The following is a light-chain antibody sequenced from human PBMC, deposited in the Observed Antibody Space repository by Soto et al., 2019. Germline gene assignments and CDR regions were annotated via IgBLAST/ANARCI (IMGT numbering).Light chain of an antibody. CDR2: DVI. CDR1: SSDVGGYSY. V-gene: IGLV2-11*01. J-gene: IGLJ3*02. CDR3: CSYAGSYTGV. Sequence: QSALTQPRSVSGSPGQSVTISCTGTSSDVGGYSYVSWYQQHPGKAPKLIIYDVIKRPSGVPDRFSGSKSGNTASLTISGLQAEDEADYYCCSYAGSYTGVFGGGTKLTVL.